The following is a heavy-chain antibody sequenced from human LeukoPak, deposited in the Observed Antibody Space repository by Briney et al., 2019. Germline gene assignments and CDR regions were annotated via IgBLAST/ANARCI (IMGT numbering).Heavy chain of an antibody. V-gene: IGHV1-18*01. Sequence: ASAKVSCKASGYTFTSYGISWVRQAPGQGLEWMGWISAYNGNTNYAQKLQGRVTMTTDTSTSTAYMELRSLRSDDTAVYYCARDSPVVVTASLDYWGQGTLVTVSS. J-gene: IGHJ4*02. D-gene: IGHD2-21*02. CDR2: ISAYNGNT. CDR1: GYTFTSYG. CDR3: ARDSPVVVTASLDY.